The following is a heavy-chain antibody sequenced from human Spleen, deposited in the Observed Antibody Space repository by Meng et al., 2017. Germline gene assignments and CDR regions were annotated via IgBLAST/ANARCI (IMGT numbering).Heavy chain of an antibody. V-gene: IGHV1-69*10. Sequence: QVHLVQSGTEAKKPGSSVNVSCKSSGGTFASYGVSWVRQAPGQGPEWMGGIVPIIGLTNYAQNFQGRVTITADRSTNTAYMELSSLMSEDTAVYYCARERSQGLGRWFDPWGQGTLVTVSS. CDR3: ARERSQGLGRWFDP. J-gene: IGHJ5*02. D-gene: IGHD6-19*01. CDR2: IVPIIGLT. CDR1: GGTFASYG.